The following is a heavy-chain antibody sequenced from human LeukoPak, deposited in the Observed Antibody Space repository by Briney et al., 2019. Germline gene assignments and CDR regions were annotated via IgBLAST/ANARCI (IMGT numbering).Heavy chain of an antibody. J-gene: IGHJ6*02. V-gene: IGHV3-53*01. CDR2: IYSGGST. D-gene: IGHD2-15*01. Sequence: GGSLRLSCAASGFTVSSNYMSWVRQAPGKGLEWVSVIYSGGSTYYAGSVKGRFTISRDNSKNTLYLQMNSLRAEDTAVYYCASHICSGGSCWVYYGMDVWGQGTTVTVSS. CDR1: GFTVSSNY. CDR3: ASHICSGGSCWVYYGMDV.